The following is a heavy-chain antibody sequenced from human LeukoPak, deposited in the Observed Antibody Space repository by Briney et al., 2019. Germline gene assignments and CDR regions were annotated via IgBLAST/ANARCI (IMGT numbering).Heavy chain of an antibody. CDR3: ARGGFPLTTSLKYYYDSSGYYSY. CDR1: GGSFSGYY. Sequence: SETLSLTCAVYGGSFSGYYWSWIRQPPGKGLEWIGEINHSGSTNYNPSLKSRVTISVDTSKNQFSLKLSSVTAADTAVYYCARGGFPLTTSLKYYYDSSGYYSYWGQGTLVTVSS. J-gene: IGHJ4*02. D-gene: IGHD3-22*01. CDR2: INHSGST. V-gene: IGHV4-34*01.